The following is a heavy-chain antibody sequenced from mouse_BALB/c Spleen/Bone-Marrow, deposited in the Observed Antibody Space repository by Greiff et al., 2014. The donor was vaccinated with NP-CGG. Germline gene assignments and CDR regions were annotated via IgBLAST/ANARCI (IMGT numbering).Heavy chain of an antibody. J-gene: IGHJ2*01. D-gene: IGHD2-10*02. CDR1: GYSFTSYT. CDR3: ARPYGNYVYY. Sequence: VQGVESAAELARPGASVKMSCKASGYSFTSYTMHWVKQRPGQGLEWIGYINPSSGYNEYNQKFKDKTTLTAVKSSSTAYMQLSSLTSEDSAVYYCARPYGNYVYYWGQGTTLTVSS. V-gene: IGHV1-4*02. CDR2: INPSSGYN.